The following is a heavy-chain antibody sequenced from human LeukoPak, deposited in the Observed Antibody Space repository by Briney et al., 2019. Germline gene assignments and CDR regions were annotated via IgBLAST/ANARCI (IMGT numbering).Heavy chain of an antibody. CDR1: GYTFTGYY. CDR2: INPNSGGT. CDR3: ARDRGGATRRGFDY. D-gene: IGHD1-26*01. Sequence: GASVTVSFKASGYTFTGYYMHWVRQAPGQGLEWMGWINPNSGGTNYAQKFQGRVTMTRDTSISTAYMELSRLRSGDTAVYYSARDRGGATRRGFDYWGQGTLVTVSS. V-gene: IGHV1-2*02. J-gene: IGHJ4*02.